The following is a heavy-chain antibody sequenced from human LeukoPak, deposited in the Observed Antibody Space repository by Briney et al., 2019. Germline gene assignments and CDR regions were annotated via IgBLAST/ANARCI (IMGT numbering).Heavy chain of an antibody. J-gene: IGHJ3*02. V-gene: IGHV3-30-3*01. CDR2: ISYDGSNK. CDR1: GFTFSSYA. D-gene: IGHD5-12*01. CDR3: ARDDGYSGYDADAFDI. Sequence: GRSLRLSCAASGFTFSSYAMHWVRQAPGKGLEWVAVISYDGSNKYYADSVKGRFTIPRDNSKNTLYLQMNSLRAEDTAVYYCARDDGYSGYDADAFDIWAQGTMVTVSS.